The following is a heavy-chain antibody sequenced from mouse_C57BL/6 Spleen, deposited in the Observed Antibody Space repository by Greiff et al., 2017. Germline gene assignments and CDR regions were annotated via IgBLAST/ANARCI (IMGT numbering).Heavy chain of an antibody. CDR1: GYSFTGYY. J-gene: IGHJ1*03. CDR3: ARPGLRDWYFDV. Sequence: EVQLQQSGPELVKPGASVKISCKASGYSFTGYYMHWVKQSPEKSLEWIGEINPSNGGTTYNQKFQAKATLTADKSSSTAYMQLKSLTSADYAVDYCARPGLRDWYFDVWGTGTTVTVSS. D-gene: IGHD1-1*01. V-gene: IGHV1-42*01. CDR2: INPSNGGT.